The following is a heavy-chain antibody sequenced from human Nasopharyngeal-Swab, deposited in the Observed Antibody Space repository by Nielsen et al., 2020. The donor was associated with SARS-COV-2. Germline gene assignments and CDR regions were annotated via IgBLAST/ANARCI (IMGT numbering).Heavy chain of an antibody. CDR1: GYTFSSQV. J-gene: IGHJ3*02. V-gene: IGHV7-4-1*02. CDR2: IATDTGKP. CDR3: ARGIRTIENAFDI. D-gene: IGHD1-7*01. Sequence: ASVKVSCKASGYTFSSQVLNWVKQAPEGGPEWMGWIATDTGKPTNVQGFTGRFVFSQDTSVSTAYLHISNQKTEDTAVYYCARGIRTIENAFDIWGQGTRVTVSS.